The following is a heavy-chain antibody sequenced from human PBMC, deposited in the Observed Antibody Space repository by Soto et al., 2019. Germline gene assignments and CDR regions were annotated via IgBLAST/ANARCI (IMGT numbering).Heavy chain of an antibody. Sequence: QVPLQESGPGLVKPSQTLSLTCSVSGGSISSGGYYWCWVRQHPGKGLEWIGYIDYSGSTNYNPSLKSRLSMSVDTSKNHFSLQLTSVTAADTAVYYCARRDSGYIHGPPHYYYGLDVWGQGTTVTVSS. CDR2: IDYSGST. CDR1: GGSISSGGYY. CDR3: ARRDSGYIHGPPHYYYGLDV. V-gene: IGHV4-31*03. D-gene: IGHD5-18*01. J-gene: IGHJ6*02.